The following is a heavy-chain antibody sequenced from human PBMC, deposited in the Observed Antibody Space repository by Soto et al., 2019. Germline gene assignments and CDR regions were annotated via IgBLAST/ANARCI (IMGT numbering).Heavy chain of an antibody. D-gene: IGHD4-4*01. Sequence: PGGSLRLSCAASGFAFSSYAMHWVRQAPGKGLEWVAVISYDGSNKYYADSVKGRFTISRDNSKNTLYLQMNSLRAEDTVVYYCARSAYSNYGIYYYYYYGMDVWGQGTTVTVSS. V-gene: IGHV3-30-3*01. J-gene: IGHJ6*02. CDR1: GFAFSSYA. CDR2: ISYDGSNK. CDR3: ARSAYSNYGIYYYYYYGMDV.